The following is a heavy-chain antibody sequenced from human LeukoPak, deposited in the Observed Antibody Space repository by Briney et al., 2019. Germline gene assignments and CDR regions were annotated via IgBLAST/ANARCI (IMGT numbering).Heavy chain of an antibody. D-gene: IGHD3-10*01. CDR1: GGSISNYSYN. CDR3: ARDSIVLQPGSGSYAIRGHD. CDR2: NYYSTST. J-gene: IGHJ4*02. V-gene: IGHV4-39*07. Sequence: SETLSLTCTVSGGSISNYSYNWGRMPPPQGQELVWNGNNYYSTSTYYNPSLKSRVTISVDRSKNQFSLKLSSVTAADTAVYYCARDSIVLQPGSGSYAIRGHDWGQGTLVTVSS.